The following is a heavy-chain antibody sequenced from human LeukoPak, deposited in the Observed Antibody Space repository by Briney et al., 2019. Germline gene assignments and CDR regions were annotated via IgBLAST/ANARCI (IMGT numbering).Heavy chain of an antibody. CDR3: ARGTYSTSSKIFDY. CDR1: GGSISN. J-gene: IGHJ4*02. D-gene: IGHD6-6*01. V-gene: IGHV4-39*01. Sequence: PSETLSLTCTVSGGSISNWGWIRQPPGKGLAWIGSIYYSGSTYYNPSLKSRVTISVDTSKIQFSLKLSSVTAADTAVYYCARGTYSTSSKIFDYWGQGILVTVSS. CDR2: IYYSGST.